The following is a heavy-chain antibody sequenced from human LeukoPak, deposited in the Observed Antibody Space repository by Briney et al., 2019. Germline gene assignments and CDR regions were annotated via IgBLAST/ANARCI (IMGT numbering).Heavy chain of an antibody. V-gene: IGHV4-39*01. CDR3: ARRVPLRYFDWVREGYAFDI. CDR1: GGSISTSAYY. CDR2: IYYSGNT. D-gene: IGHD3-9*01. Sequence: PSETLSLTCIVSGGSISTSAYYWGWIRQPPGEGLQWIGSIYYSGNTYYNSSLKSRVTISVDTSTSQFSLRLSSVTAADTAVYYCARRVPLRYFDWVREGYAFDIWGQGTMVTVSS. J-gene: IGHJ3*02.